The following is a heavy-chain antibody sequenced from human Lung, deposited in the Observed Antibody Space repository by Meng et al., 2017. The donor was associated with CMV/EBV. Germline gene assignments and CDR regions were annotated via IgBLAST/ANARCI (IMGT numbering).Heavy chain of an antibody. Sequence: SXXVSXXASGYTFTDNYIYWVRQAPGQGLEWMGWINPNSGGPNYAQKFQGRVTMIRDTSTSTAFMDLSRLRPHDRAVYCCARVYTPGRPRYHFDSWGQGTXVTVAS. CDR1: GYTFTDNY. D-gene: IGHD6-6*01. J-gene: IGHJ4*02. CDR3: ARVYTPGRPRYHFDS. CDR2: INPNSGGP. V-gene: IGHV1-2*02.